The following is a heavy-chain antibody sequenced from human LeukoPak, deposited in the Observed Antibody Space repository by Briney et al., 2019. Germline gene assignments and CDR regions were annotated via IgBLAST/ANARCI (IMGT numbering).Heavy chain of an antibody. J-gene: IGHJ4*02. CDR1: GYTFTSYG. CDR2: ISAYNGNT. D-gene: IGHD3-10*01. V-gene: IGHV1-18*01. Sequence: ASVKVSCKASGYTFTSYGISWVRQAPGQGLEWMGWISAYNGNTNYAQKLQGRVTMTTDTSTSTAYMELRSLRSDDTAAYYCASSFYGSENFDYWGQGTLVTVSS. CDR3: ASSFYGSENFDY.